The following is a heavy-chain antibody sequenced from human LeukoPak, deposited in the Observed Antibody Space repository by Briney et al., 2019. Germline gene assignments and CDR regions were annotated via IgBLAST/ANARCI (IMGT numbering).Heavy chain of an antibody. CDR2: IYGTGST. Sequence: SETLSLTCAVSGYSLGKNYYWGWIRQPPGKGLEWIGRIYGTGSTSYSPSLMNRVTMSVDTSKNHFSLKLTSVTAADTAVYYCARYDSRGSASTRFDYWGQGILVTISS. V-gene: IGHV4-38-2*01. D-gene: IGHD3-16*01. CDR3: ARYDSRGSASTRFDY. J-gene: IGHJ4*02. CDR1: GYSLGKNYY.